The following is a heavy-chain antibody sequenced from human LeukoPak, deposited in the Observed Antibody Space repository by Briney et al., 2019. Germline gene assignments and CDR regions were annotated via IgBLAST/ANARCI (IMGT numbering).Heavy chain of an antibody. J-gene: IGHJ4*02. V-gene: IGHV3-73*01. CDR2: IRSKANSYAT. D-gene: IGHD5-18*01. Sequence: PGGSLRLSCAASGFTFSGSAMHWVRQASGKGLEWVARIRSKANSYATAYAASVKGRFTISRDDSKNTAYLQMNSLKTEDTAVYYCTRRPGDGYSYGYGDYFDYWGQGTLVTVSS. CDR3: TRRPGDGYSYGYGDYFDY. CDR1: GFTFSGSA.